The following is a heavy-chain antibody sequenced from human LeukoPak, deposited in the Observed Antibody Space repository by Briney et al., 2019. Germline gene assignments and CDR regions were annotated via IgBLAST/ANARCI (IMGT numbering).Heavy chain of an antibody. CDR2: ICGSGGTT. CDR3: AKDLVVSGRFDY. CDR1: GVTFSSYA. J-gene: IGHJ4*02. D-gene: IGHD2-21*01. Sequence: GGSLRLSCAASGVTFSSYAMSWVRQPPGKGLEWVSDICGSGGTTYYADSVKGRFTISRDNAKNTQYLQMNSLRADDTAVYYCAKDLVVSGRFDYWGQGTLVTVSS. V-gene: IGHV3-23*01.